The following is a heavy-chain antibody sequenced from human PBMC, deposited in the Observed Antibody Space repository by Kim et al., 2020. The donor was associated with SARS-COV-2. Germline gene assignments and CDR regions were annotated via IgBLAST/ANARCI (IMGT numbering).Heavy chain of an antibody. J-gene: IGHJ4*02. Sequence: YEDSVKGRFTISRDNSENSVYLQMNSLRAEDTAVYHCATFQDIRVTATTYWGQGTLVTVSS. D-gene: IGHD2-21*02. V-gene: IGHV3-33*01. CDR3: ATFQDIRVTATTY.